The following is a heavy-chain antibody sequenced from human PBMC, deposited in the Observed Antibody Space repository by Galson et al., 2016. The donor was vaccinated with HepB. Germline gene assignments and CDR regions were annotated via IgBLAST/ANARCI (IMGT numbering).Heavy chain of an antibody. V-gene: IGHV3-30*04. CDR2: ISYDGSNK. J-gene: IGHJ4*02. CDR1: GFNFSGYA. CDR3: ARDQAPNWGSLDY. Sequence: SLRLSCAASGFNFSGYAMHWARQAPGKGLEWLALISYDGSNKYYADSVKGRFTISRDKSKNTMYLQMNSLRAEDTAVYYCARDQAPNWGSLDYWGQGTLLTVSS. D-gene: IGHD7-27*01.